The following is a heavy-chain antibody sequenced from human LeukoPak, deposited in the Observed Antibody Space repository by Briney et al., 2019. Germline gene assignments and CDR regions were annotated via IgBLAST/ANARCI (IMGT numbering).Heavy chain of an antibody. V-gene: IGHV1-2*02. CDR2: INPNTGGT. Sequence: ASVKVSCKASGYTFTGYYMHWVRQAPGRGLEWMGWINPNTGGTNYAQKFQGRVTMTRDTSISTAYMELSSLRSDDTAMYYCARDSGYNAFDYWGQGTLVTVSS. D-gene: IGHD5-12*01. CDR3: ARDSGYNAFDY. J-gene: IGHJ4*02. CDR1: GYTFTGYY.